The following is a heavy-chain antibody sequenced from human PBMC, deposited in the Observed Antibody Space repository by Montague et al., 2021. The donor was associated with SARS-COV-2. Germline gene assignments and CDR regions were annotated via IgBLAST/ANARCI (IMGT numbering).Heavy chain of an antibody. D-gene: IGHD6-19*01. CDR1: GDSISSSSYD. J-gene: IGHJ4*02. CDR3: ARRLDYRDSSGQRRHFDY. Sequence: SETLSLTCTVSGDSISSSSYDWGWIRRPPGKGLVWIGYISYHGNTNYNPSLKSRTTISIDTSRNQFSLKLSSVTATDTAIYYCARRLDYRDSSGQRRHFDYWGQGTLVTVSS. V-gene: IGHV4-39*01. CDR2: ISYHGNT.